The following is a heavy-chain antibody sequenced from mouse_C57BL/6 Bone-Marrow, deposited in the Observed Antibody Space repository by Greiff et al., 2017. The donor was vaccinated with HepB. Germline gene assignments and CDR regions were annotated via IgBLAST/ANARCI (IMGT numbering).Heavy chain of an antibody. Sequence: VQLQQSGPELVKPGASVKISCKASGYAFSSSWMNWVKQRPGKGLEWIGRIYPGDGDTNYNGKFKGKATLTPDKSSSTAYMQLSSLTSEDSAVYFCARRGYAMDYWGQGTSVTVSS. V-gene: IGHV1-82*01. J-gene: IGHJ4*01. CDR3: ARRGYAMDY. CDR1: GYAFSSSW. CDR2: IYPGDGDT.